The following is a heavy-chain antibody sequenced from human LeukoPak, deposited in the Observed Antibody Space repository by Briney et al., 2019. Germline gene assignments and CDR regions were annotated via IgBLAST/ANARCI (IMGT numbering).Heavy chain of an antibody. Sequence: GGSLRLSRAASGFTFDDYGMSWVRQAPGKGLEWVSGINWNGGSTGYADSVKGRFTISRDNAKNSLYLQMNSLRAEDTALYHCARGGTPPYYYMDVWGKGTTVTVSS. D-gene: IGHD1-26*01. CDR2: INWNGGST. J-gene: IGHJ6*03. CDR1: GFTFDDYG. V-gene: IGHV3-20*01. CDR3: ARGGTPPYYYMDV.